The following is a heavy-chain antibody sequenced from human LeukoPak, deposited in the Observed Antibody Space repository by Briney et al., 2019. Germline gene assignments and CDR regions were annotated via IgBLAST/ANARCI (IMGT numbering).Heavy chain of an antibody. J-gene: IGHJ4*02. D-gene: IGHD6-13*01. CDR3: ARDIEAAGLFLDY. CDR2: MKYDGSEK. Sequence: GGSLRLSCAASGFTFSSYWMSWVRQAPGKGLEWVANMKYDGSEKYYADSVKGRFTISRDNAKNSLYLQMNSLRAEDTAVYYCARDIEAAGLFLDYWGQGTLVTVSS. V-gene: IGHV3-7*01. CDR1: GFTFSSYW.